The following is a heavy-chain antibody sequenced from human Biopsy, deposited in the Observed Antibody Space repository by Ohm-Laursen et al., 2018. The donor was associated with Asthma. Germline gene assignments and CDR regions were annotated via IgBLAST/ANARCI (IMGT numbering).Heavy chain of an antibody. V-gene: IGHV1-69*13. J-gene: IGHJ4*02. Sequence: SVKVSCKASGGTFNSDAIRWVRQAPGQGLEWMGGIIPIFGTPSYAQNFQSRLTITADDSTSTVYMELSSLRSEDTAMYYCARSYCGGDCFSPFDYWGQGTLVTVSS. CDR1: GGTFNSDA. CDR3: ARSYCGGDCFSPFDY. D-gene: IGHD2-21*01. CDR2: IIPIFGTP.